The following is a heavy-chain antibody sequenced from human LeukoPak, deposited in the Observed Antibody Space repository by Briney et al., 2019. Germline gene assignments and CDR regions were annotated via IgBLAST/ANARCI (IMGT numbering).Heavy chain of an antibody. Sequence: SETLSLTCSVSGDPINSYYWHWIRQPAGKGLEWIGRFYSSGSTNYNPSLKSRVTLSVDISKNQFSLNLSSVTAADTAVYYCASEGIRDYYYYIMDVWGKGTTVTISS. D-gene: IGHD1-14*01. CDR2: FYSSGST. CDR3: ASEGIRDYYYYIMDV. V-gene: IGHV4-4*07. CDR1: GDPINSYY. J-gene: IGHJ6*03.